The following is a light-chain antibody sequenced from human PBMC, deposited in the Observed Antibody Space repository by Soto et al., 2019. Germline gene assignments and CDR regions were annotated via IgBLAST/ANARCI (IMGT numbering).Light chain of an antibody. J-gene: IGKJ1*01. CDR3: MQPLQTPWT. CDR1: QSLLHINGYNY. Sequence: DIVMTQSPLSLPVTPGEPASISCRSSQSLLHINGYNYLDWYLQKPGQSPQLLIYLGSNRASGVPDRFSGSVSGTYFKLKISRVEAEDVGVYYCMQPLQTPWTFGQGTKVDIK. V-gene: IGKV2-28*01. CDR2: LGS.